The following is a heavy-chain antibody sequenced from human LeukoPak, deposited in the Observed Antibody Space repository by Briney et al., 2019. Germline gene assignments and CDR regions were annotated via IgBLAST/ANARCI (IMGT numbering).Heavy chain of an antibody. V-gene: IGHV1-69*04. CDR1: GGTFRSYA. CDR2: IIPMLSIT. J-gene: IGHJ6*02. D-gene: IGHD3-22*01. CDR3: ATYNVDYYDTSDGMDV. Sequence: SVKVSCKASGGTFRSYAINWVRQAPGQGLEWMGRIIPMLSITNYAQKLQGRVTITADKSTSTAYMELSSLRSEDTAVYYCATYNVDYYDTSDGMDVWGQGTTVTVSS.